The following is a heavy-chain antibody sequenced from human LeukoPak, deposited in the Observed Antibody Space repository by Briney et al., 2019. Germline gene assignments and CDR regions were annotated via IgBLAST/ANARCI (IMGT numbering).Heavy chain of an antibody. Sequence: GGSLRLSCAASGFTVSSNYMSWVRQAPGKGLEWVSVIYSGGSTYYADSVKGRFTISRDNSKNTLYLQMNSLRAEDTAVYYCARDFRGYSYYYYYGMDVWGQGTTVTVSS. CDR3: ARDFRGYSYYYYYGMDV. D-gene: IGHD3-22*01. CDR2: IYSGGST. J-gene: IGHJ6*02. CDR1: GFTVSSNY. V-gene: IGHV3-66*01.